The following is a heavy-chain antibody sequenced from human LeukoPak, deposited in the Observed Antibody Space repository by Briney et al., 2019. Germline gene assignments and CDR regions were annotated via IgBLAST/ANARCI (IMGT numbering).Heavy chain of an antibody. V-gene: IGHV1-69*13. J-gene: IGHJ4*02. D-gene: IGHD6-13*01. CDR1: GGTFSSYA. Sequence: ASVKVSCKASGGTFSSYAISWVRQAPGQGLEWMGGIIPIFGTANYAQKFQGRVTITADESTSTAYMELSSLRSEDTAVYYCARESPFRAAAIDYWGQGTLVTASS. CDR2: IIPIFGTA. CDR3: ARESPFRAAAIDY.